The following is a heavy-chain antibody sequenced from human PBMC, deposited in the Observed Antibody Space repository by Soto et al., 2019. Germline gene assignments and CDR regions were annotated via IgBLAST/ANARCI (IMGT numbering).Heavy chain of an antibody. CDR2: IFPLFGTA. V-gene: IGHV1-69*13. D-gene: IGHD3-22*01. CDR3: ARDLGGYYYDSSGSDYFDY. J-gene: IGHJ4*02. CDR1: GGTFSSYT. Sequence: SVKVSCKASGGTFSSYTIGWVRQAPGQGLEWMGGIFPLFGTANYAQKFQGRVTITADESTSTAYMELSSLRSDDTAVYYCARDLGGYYYDSSGSDYFDYWGQGTLVTVSS.